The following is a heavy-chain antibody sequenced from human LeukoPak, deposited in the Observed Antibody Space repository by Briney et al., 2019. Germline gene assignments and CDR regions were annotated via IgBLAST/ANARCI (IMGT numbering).Heavy chain of an antibody. CDR2: ISGSGGST. CDR3: VFCSGGNCY. J-gene: IGHJ4*02. CDR1: GFTLSSYA. V-gene: IGHV3-23*01. Sequence: PGGSLRLSCAASGFTLSSYAMSWVRQAPGKGLEWVSAISGSGGSTYYADSVKGRFTISRDNSKNTLYLQMNSLRADDTALYYCVFCSGGNCYWGQGTLVTVSS. D-gene: IGHD2-15*01.